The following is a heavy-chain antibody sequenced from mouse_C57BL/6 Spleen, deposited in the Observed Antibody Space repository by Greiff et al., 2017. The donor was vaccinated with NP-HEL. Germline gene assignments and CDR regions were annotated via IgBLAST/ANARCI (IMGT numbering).Heavy chain of an antibody. CDR3: VREGGSSPGFAY. CDR2: IRSKSSNYAT. D-gene: IGHD1-1*01. J-gene: IGHJ3*01. Sequence: EVKLVESGGGLVQPKGSLKLSCAASGFTFNTYAMHWVRQAPGKGLEWVARIRSKSSNYATYYADSVKARFTKSRDDSQSMLYMQMNNLKTEETAMYYCVREGGSSPGFAYWGQGTLVTVSA. CDR1: GFTFNTYA. V-gene: IGHV10-3*01.